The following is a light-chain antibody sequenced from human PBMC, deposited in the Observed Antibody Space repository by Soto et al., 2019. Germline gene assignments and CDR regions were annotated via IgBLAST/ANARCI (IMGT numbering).Light chain of an antibody. V-gene: IGKV3-15*01. J-gene: IGKJ5*01. CDR2: GAS. CDR3: QQYNNWPPLIT. Sequence: EIVMTQSPATLSVSPGERATLSCRASQSVGSNLAWYQQKPGQAPRLLIYGASTRATGIPAMFSGSGSGTEFTLTINSLQSEDFAVYYCQQYNNWPPLITFGQGTRLEIK. CDR1: QSVGSN.